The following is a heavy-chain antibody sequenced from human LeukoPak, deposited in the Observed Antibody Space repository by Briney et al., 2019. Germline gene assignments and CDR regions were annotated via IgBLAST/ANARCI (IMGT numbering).Heavy chain of an antibody. Sequence: GGSLRLSCAASGFTFSSYSMNWVRQAPGKGLEWVSYISSSSSTIYYADSVKGRFTISRDNAKNSLYLQKNSLRDEDTAVYYCARGILPTVIYFDYWGQGTLVTVSS. CDR2: ISSSSSTI. V-gene: IGHV3-48*02. CDR1: GFTFSSYS. J-gene: IGHJ4*02. CDR3: ARGILPTVIYFDY. D-gene: IGHD4-4*01.